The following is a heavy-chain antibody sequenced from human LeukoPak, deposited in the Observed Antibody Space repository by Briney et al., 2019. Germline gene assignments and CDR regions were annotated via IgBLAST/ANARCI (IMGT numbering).Heavy chain of an antibody. J-gene: IGHJ2*01. CDR1: GFTFSSYA. V-gene: IGHV3-23*01. CDR3: AKEDYGDIYWYFDL. Sequence: GGSLRLSCAASGFTFSSYAMSWVRQAPGKGLEWVSAISGSGGSTYCADSVKGRFTISRDNSKNTLYLQMNSLRVQDTAVYYCAKEDYGDIYWYFDLWGRGTLVTVSS. CDR2: ISGSGGST. D-gene: IGHD4-17*01.